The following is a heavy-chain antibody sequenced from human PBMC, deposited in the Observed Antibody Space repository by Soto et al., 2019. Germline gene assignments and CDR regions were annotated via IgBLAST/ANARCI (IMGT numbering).Heavy chain of an antibody. J-gene: IGHJ4*02. CDR3: ASHKSERLWWKTSNFDY. V-gene: IGHV3-30-3*01. CDR2: ISYDGSNK. D-gene: IGHD3-10*01. CDR1: GFTFSSYA. Sequence: QVQLVESGGGVVQPGWSMRLSCAASGFTFSSYAMHWVRQAPGKGLEWVAVISYDGSNKYYADSVKGRFTISRDNSKNTLYLQMNSMRAEDTAVYYCASHKSERLWWKTSNFDYWGQGTLVTVSS.